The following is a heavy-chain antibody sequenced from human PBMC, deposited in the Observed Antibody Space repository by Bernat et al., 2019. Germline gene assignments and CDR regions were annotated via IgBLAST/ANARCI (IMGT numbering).Heavy chain of an antibody. Sequence: EVQLVESGGGLVQPGGSLRLSCAAPGFTFSSFWMSWVRQAPGKGLAWVANIKQDGSEKYYVDSVKGRFTISRDNAKNSLYLQMNSLRAEDTAVYYCASWYSSSWYDYFDYWGQGTLVTVSS. CDR1: GFTFSSFW. J-gene: IGHJ4*02. D-gene: IGHD6-13*01. CDR3: ASWYSSSWYDYFDY. CDR2: IKQDGSEK. V-gene: IGHV3-7*01.